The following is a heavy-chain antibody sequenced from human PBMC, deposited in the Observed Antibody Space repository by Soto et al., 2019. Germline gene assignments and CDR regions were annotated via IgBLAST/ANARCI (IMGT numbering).Heavy chain of an antibody. D-gene: IGHD5-12*01. V-gene: IGHV1-69*12. J-gene: IGHJ6*02. CDR3: ARDLPEMATIKVIYGMDV. CDR1: GGTFSSYA. Sequence: QVQLVQSGAEVKKPGSSVKVSCKASGGTFSSYAISWVRQAPGQGREWMGGIIPIFGTADYAQKFQGRVTITADESTSTAYMELSSLRSEDTAVYYCARDLPEMATIKVIYGMDVWGQGTTVTVSS. CDR2: IIPIFGTA.